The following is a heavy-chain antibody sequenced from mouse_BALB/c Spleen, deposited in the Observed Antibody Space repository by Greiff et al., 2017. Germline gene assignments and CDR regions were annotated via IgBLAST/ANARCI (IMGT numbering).Heavy chain of an antibody. CDR2: ISIYYDNT. CDR3: ARNDRYSNYYAMDD. Sequence: VQLVESGPELVRPGESVKISCKGSGYTFTDYAMHWVKQSHAKSLEWIGVISIYYDNTNYNQKFKGKATMTVDKSSSTAYMELARLTSEDSAIYYCARNDRYSNYYAMDDWGQGTSVTVSS. CDR1: GYTFTDYA. V-gene: IGHV1-67*01. D-gene: IGHD2-14*01. J-gene: IGHJ4*01.